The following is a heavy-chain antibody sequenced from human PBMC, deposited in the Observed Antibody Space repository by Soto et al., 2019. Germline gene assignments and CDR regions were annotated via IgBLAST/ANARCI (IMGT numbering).Heavy chain of an antibody. V-gene: IGHV3-23*01. D-gene: IGHD6-19*01. CDR3: AKDPPRESRSRSGWWGDAFDM. CDR1: GFTFSNYA. Sequence: EVQLLESGGGLVQPGGSLRLSCAASGFTFSNYAMSWVRQAPGKGLEWVSVINARGASTYYADSVKGRFTISRDNSKNTLYLQMSRLRAEDTALYHCAKDPPRESRSRSGWWGDAFDMWGQGTMVTVSS. J-gene: IGHJ3*02. CDR2: INARGAST.